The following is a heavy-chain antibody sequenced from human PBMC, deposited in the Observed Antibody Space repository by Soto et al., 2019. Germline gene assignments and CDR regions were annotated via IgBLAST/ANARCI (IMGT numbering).Heavy chain of an antibody. V-gene: IGHV4-59*01. CDR3: GRTLYNYGPRFDY. Sequence: TSETLSLTCTVSGGSISSYYWSWIRQPPGKGLEWIGYIYYSGSTNYNPSLKSRVTISVDTSKNQFSLKLSSVTAADTAVYYCGRTLYNYGPRFDYWGQGSLVTVSS. J-gene: IGHJ4*02. D-gene: IGHD5-18*01. CDR1: GGSISSYY. CDR2: IYYSGST.